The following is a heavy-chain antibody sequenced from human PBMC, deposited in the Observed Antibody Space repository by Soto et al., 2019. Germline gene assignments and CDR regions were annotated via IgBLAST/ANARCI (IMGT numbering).Heavy chain of an antibody. V-gene: IGHV4-39*01. CDR3: ARRERAAGTDWWSGH. CDR2: IYYRGST. Sequence: QLPLQESGPGLVKPSETLSLTCTVSGGSISRSIFHWGWIRQPPGKGLEWIGSIYYRGSTYYSPCLKSRGTISVETYKNQCSLKLSAVTAADTDVYYCARRERAAGTDWWSGHRGQGTLVTVSA. J-gene: IGHJ5*02. D-gene: IGHD6-13*01. CDR1: GGSISRSIFH.